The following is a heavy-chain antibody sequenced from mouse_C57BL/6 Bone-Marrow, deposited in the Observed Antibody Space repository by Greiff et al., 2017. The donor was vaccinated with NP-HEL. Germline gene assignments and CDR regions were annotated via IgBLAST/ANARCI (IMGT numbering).Heavy chain of an antibody. CDR2: IYPRSGNT. Sequence: VQLVESGAELARPGASVKLSCKASVYTFTSYGISWVKQRTGQGLEWIGEIYPRSGNTYYNEKFKGKATLTADKSSSTAYMELRSLTSEDSAVYFCARKTVVAHYYAMDYWGQGTSVTVSS. V-gene: IGHV1-81*01. D-gene: IGHD1-1*01. J-gene: IGHJ4*01. CDR1: VYTFTSYG. CDR3: ARKTVVAHYYAMDY.